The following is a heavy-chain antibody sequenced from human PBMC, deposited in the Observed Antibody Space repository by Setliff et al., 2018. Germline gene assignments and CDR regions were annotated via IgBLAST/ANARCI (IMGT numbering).Heavy chain of an antibody. CDR1: GYSFTNYG. CDR3: ARGPPDFVVVPAAAKFDY. Sequence: ASVKVSCKTSGYSFTNYGINWVRQAPGQGLEWMGWNSVYAREFQGRVTMTIDTPTSTAYMELRSLRSNDTAVYYCARGPPDFVVVPAAAKFDYWGPGTLVTVSS. D-gene: IGHD2-2*01. J-gene: IGHJ4*02. CDR2: NSV. V-gene: IGHV1-18*01.